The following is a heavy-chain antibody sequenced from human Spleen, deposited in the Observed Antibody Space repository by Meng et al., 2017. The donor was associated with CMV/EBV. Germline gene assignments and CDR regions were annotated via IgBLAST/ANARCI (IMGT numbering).Heavy chain of an antibody. CDR3: AKWELLSAFDI. J-gene: IGHJ3*02. Sequence: ASVKVSCKASGYTFTSYDINWVRQATGQGLEWMGWMNPNSGNTGYAQKFQGRVTITRNTSISTAYMELSSLRSEDTAVYYCAKWELLSAFDIWGQGTMVTVSS. CDR2: MNPNSGNT. CDR1: GYTFTSYD. V-gene: IGHV1-8*03. D-gene: IGHD1-26*01.